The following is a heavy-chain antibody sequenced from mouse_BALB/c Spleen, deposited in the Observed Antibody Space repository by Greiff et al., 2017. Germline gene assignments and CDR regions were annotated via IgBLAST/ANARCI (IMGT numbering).Heavy chain of an antibody. V-gene: IGHV5-17*02. Sequence: EVQRVESGGGLVQPGGSRKLSCAASGFTFSSFGMHWVRQSPEKGLEWVAYISSGSSTIYYADTVKGRFTISRDNPKNTLFLQMTSLRSEDTAMYDCTRDRCYGSSSLGFDVWGAGTTVTVSS. CDR3: TRDRCYGSSSLGFDV. CDR2: ISSGSSTI. D-gene: IGHD1-1*01. J-gene: IGHJ1*01. CDR1: GFTFSSFG.